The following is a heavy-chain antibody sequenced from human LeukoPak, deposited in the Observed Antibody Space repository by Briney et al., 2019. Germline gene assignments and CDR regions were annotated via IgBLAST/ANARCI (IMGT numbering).Heavy chain of an antibody. V-gene: IGHV1-69*02. J-gene: IGHJ6*02. CDR1: AASFSSYT. Sequence: GSGVTLTRYSAAASFSSYTISWVRQRPAPGMEWVGRIIPIHGIANYAQKFQGRVTIAADKSTSTAYMELSSLRSEDTAVYYCARGRATVSTLSGMDVWGQGTTVTVSS. CDR3: ARGRATVSTLSGMDV. CDR2: IIPIHGIA. D-gene: IGHD4-17*01.